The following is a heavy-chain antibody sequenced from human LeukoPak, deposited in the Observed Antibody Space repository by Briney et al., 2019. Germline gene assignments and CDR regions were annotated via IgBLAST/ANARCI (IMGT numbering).Heavy chain of an antibody. V-gene: IGHV3-48*04. CDR2: ISSSSSTI. Sequence: GGSLRLSCAASGFTFSSYSMNWVRQAPGKGLEWVSYISSSSSTIYYADSVKGRFTISRDNAKNSLYLQMNSLRAEDTAVYYCASVRDSSGYTPLWGQGTLVTVSS. J-gene: IGHJ4*02. D-gene: IGHD3-22*01. CDR1: GFTFSSYS. CDR3: ASVRDSSGYTPL.